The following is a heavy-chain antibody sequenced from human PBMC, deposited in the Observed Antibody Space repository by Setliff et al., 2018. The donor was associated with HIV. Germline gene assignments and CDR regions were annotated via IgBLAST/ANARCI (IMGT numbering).Heavy chain of an antibody. CDR3: AKDRGRGNWLDP. V-gene: IGHV1-69*10. J-gene: IGHJ5*02. CDR1: GGTVNSQS. D-gene: IGHD3-16*01. CDR2: IIPIIGIT. Sequence: GASVKVSCKASGGTVNSQSISWVRQAPGQGLEWMGGIIPIIGITNQAQKFQGRVTITADKSTNTAYMELSSLRSEDTAVYYCAKDRGRGNWLDPWGQGTLVTVSS.